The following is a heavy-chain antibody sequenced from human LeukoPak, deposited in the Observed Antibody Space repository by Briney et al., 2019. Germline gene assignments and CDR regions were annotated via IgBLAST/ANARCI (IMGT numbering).Heavy chain of an antibody. CDR3: ARGRLTGTTSGFDY. Sequence: VKVSCKASGYTFTSYGNSWVRQAPGQGLEWMGWISAYNGNTNYAQKLQGRVTMTTDTSTSTAYMELRSLRSDDTAVYYCARGRLTGTTSGFDYWGQGTLVTVSS. CDR2: ISAYNGNT. CDR1: GYTFTSYG. V-gene: IGHV1-18*01. J-gene: IGHJ4*02. D-gene: IGHD1-7*01.